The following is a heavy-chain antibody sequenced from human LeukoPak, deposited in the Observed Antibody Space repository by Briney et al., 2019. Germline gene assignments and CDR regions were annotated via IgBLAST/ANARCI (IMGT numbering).Heavy chain of an antibody. CDR3: AREGYGAVAENY. J-gene: IGHJ4*02. V-gene: IGHV1-2*02. CDR2: INPNSGGT. CDR1: GYTFTGYY. Sequence: ASVKVSCKASGYTFTGYYMHWVRQAPGQGLEWMGWINPNSGGTNYAQRFQGRVTMTRDTSISTAYMELSRLRSDDTAVYYCAREGYGAVAENYWGQGTLVTVSS. D-gene: IGHD6-19*01.